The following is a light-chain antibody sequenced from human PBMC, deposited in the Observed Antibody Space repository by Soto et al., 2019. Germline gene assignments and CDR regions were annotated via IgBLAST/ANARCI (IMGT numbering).Light chain of an antibody. V-gene: IGKV3D-20*02. CDR1: QSVGSSS. CDR3: QHPHMEPIT. J-gene: IGKJ5*01. CDR2: DIS. Sequence: VLKHSAYALSLYPGERATLSCRASQSVGSSSLGWYQQKPGQAPRLVILDISNRATGIPPRFSGSGSGTDFTLTISKLEHGASHFCYTQHPHMEPITFGQGTRLEIK.